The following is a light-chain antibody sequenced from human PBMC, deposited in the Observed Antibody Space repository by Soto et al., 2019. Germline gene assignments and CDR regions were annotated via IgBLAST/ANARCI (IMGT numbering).Light chain of an antibody. V-gene: IGKV1-5*03. J-gene: IGKJ4*01. Sequence: DIQLTQSPSILSASVGDRVTITCRASENIYGYLAWYQQKPGEAPKLLIYWASTLVSGVPSRFTGGESGTEFTLTISDLQPDDFATYFCQKYSAYPLTFGGGTKVDIK. CDR3: QKYSAYPLT. CDR1: ENIYGY. CDR2: WAS.